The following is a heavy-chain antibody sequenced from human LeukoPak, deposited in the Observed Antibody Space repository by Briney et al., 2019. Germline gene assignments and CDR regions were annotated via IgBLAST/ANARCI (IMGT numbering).Heavy chain of an antibody. V-gene: IGHV1-69*04. J-gene: IGHJ6*02. CDR3: ARDQGLTAPPPYGLDV. D-gene: IGHD4/OR15-4a*01. CDR1: GGAFSISA. CDR2: IIPFLNIT. Sequence: SVTVSCKTSGGAFSISAITWVRQAPGQGLEWMGRIIPFLNITSYAQKFQGRVTITSDTSTSTVYMELSSLRSEETAVYYCARDQGLTAPPPYGLDVWGQGTTVIVSS.